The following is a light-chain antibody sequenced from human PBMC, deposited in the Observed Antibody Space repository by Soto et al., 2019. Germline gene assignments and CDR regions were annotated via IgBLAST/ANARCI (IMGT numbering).Light chain of an antibody. CDR3: QTRNRGPPRVT. CDR1: QSVN. Sequence: EIVLTQSPATLSLSPGDRATLSCRASQSVNLAWYQQKPGQAPRLLIYDASKRATGIPARFSGSGSGTDFTVTIISLEPEYFAVYYCQTRNRGPPRVTFGGGTKVEIK. V-gene: IGKV3-11*01. J-gene: IGKJ4*01. CDR2: DAS.